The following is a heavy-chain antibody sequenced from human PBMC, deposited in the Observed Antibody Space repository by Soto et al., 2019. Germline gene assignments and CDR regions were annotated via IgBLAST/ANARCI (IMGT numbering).Heavy chain of an antibody. CDR3: ARTTMTFYYFDF. CDR2: IEPSGGSR. Sequence: QVQLVQSGAAVKKPGASVKVSCKASGYTFTSYYMHWVRQAPGQGLEWMGVIEPSGGSRSYTQKFQGRVTLNRDTSTSTVYMELSSLRSEDTAVYYCARTTMTFYYFDFWGQGTLVTVSS. J-gene: IGHJ4*02. CDR1: GYTFTSYY. D-gene: IGHD4-17*01. V-gene: IGHV1-46*01.